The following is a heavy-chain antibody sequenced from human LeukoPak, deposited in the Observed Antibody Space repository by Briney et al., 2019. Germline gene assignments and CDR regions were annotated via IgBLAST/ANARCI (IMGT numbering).Heavy chain of an antibody. J-gene: IGHJ5*02. D-gene: IGHD4-17*01. V-gene: IGHV3-48*01. CDR3: ARERSPVRFLPTTVTNGENWFDP. CDR2: ISSSSTTI. Sequence: PGGSLRLSCAASGFTFSSYSMMWVRQAPGKGLEWVSYISSSSTTIHYADSVKGRFTISRDNAKNSLYLQMNSLRAEDTAVYYCARERSPVRFLPTTVTNGENWFDPWGQGTLVTVSS. CDR1: GFTFSSYS.